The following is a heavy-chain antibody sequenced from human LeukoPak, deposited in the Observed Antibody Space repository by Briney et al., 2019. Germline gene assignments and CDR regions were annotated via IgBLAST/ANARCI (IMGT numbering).Heavy chain of an antibody. CDR1: GFTFSSCW. CDR3: AGDRGWFDP. Sequence: PGGSLRLSCAASGFTFSSCWMSWVRQAPGKGLEWVANINQDGSEKYYVDSVKGRFTISRDNAKNSLFLQMNTLRAEDTAVYYCAGDRGWFDPWGQGTLVTVSS. CDR2: INQDGSEK. J-gene: IGHJ5*02. V-gene: IGHV3-7*01.